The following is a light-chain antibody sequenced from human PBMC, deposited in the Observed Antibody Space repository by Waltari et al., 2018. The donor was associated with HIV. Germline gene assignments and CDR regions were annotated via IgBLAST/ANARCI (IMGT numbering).Light chain of an antibody. CDR2: GTS. Sequence: ELVMTQPPATLSVSLGATTTLSCEASQNIGYNLAWYQQKFGRPPSLLLYGTSTRATGVPARFSGSGSGTNFTLTIKTVQPDDSAIYFCQQQSSSVTFGGGTKVEVK. V-gene: IGKV3D-15*01. CDR1: QNIGYN. CDR3: QQQSSSVT. J-gene: IGKJ4*01.